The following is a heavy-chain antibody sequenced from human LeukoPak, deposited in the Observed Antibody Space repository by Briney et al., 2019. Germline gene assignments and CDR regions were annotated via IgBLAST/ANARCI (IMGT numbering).Heavy chain of an antibody. CDR3: ARPRMAAAAAMDV. V-gene: IGHV3-53*01. Sequence: GGSLRLSCAASGFTVSTNYMSWVRQAPGKGLELVSVIDTAGGTHYADSVKGRFTISRDNSKNTLYLQMNSLRVEDTAVYYCARPRMAAAAAMDVWGQGTTVTVSS. J-gene: IGHJ6*02. D-gene: IGHD6-13*01. CDR2: IDTAGGT. CDR1: GFTVSTNY.